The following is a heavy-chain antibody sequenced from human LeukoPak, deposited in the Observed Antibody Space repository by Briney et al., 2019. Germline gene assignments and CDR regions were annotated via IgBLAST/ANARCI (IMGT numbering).Heavy chain of an antibody. V-gene: IGHV3-48*01. CDR2: ISTSSRTI. CDR3: ARTARFSTVDAMDV. Sequence: GGSLRLSCAASGFTFSSFSITWVRQAPGKGLEWVSYISTSSRTIYYADSVKGRFTIYRDNARNSMYLQMNSLRAEDTAVYYCARTARFSTVDAMDVWGQGTTVTVSS. J-gene: IGHJ6*02. CDR1: GFTFSSFS. D-gene: IGHD4-17*01.